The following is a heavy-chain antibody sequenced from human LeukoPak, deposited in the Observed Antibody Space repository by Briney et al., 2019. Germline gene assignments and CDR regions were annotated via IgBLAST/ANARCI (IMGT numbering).Heavy chain of an antibody. CDR2: IWNDGSDE. J-gene: IGHJ3*02. CDR3: AFEIGRSQGAFDI. D-gene: IGHD1-26*01. CDR1: GFTFSKYA. V-gene: IGHV3-33*01. Sequence: GGSLRLSCAASGFTFSKYAMHWVRQTPGKGLEWVAAIWNDGSDENYVDSVKGRFTISSDNSKNTLYLQMNSLRAEDTAVHYCAFEIGRSQGAFDIWGQGTMITVSS.